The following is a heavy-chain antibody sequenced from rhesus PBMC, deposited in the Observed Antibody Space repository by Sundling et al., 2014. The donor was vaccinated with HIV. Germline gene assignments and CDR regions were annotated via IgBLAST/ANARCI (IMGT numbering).Heavy chain of an antibody. Sequence: QVQLQESGPGLVRPSETLSLSCTVSGGSIRSSNWWHWIRQSPGKGLEWIGNIYGNGGSPEYNPSLKSRVTISVDTSKNQFSLKLSSVTAADTAVYFCASPKYSWNDVYFDYWGQGVLVTVSS. CDR2: IYGNGGSP. CDR3: ASPKYSWNDVYFDY. J-gene: IGHJ4*01. D-gene: IGHD1-14*01. V-gene: IGHV4-93*02. CDR1: GGSIRSSNW.